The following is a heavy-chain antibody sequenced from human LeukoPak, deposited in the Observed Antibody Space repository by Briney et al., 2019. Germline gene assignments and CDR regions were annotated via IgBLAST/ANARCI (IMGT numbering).Heavy chain of an antibody. CDR2: MNPNTGTT. J-gene: IGHJ5*02. CDR1: GYKFISFD. D-gene: IGHD2-2*01. Sequence: ASVKVSCKASGYKFISFDINWVRQATGQGLEWMGWMNPNTGTTAYAQKFQGRVTMTRDVSVTTAYMELSSLTSDDTAVYFCARGESPSSPVDPWGQGTLVTVSS. CDR3: ARGESPSSPVDP. V-gene: IGHV1-8*01.